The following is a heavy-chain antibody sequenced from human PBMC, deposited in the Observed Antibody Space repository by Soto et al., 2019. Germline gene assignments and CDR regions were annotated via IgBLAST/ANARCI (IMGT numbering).Heavy chain of an antibody. CDR3: AKIPGYCSGGSCYYYFDY. J-gene: IGHJ4*02. CDR2: ISGSGGST. Sequence: EVQLLESGGGLVQPGGSLRLSCAASGFTFSSYAMSWVRQAPGKGLEWVSAISGSGGSTYYADSVKGRFTISRDNSKNTLYLQMNSLRAEDTAVYYCAKIPGYCSGGSCYYYFDYWGQGTLVTVSS. D-gene: IGHD2-15*01. V-gene: IGHV3-23*01. CDR1: GFTFSSYA.